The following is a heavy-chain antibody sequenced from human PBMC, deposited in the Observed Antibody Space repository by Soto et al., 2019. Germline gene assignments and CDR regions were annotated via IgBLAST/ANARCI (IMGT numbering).Heavy chain of an antibody. V-gene: IGHV3-30*18. Sequence: GGSLRLSCAASGFTFSSYGMHWVRQAPGKGLEWVAVISYDGSNKYYADSVKGRFTISRDNSKNTLYLQMNSLRAEDTAVYYCAKDIVATIGYYFDYWGQGTLVTSPQ. CDR2: ISYDGSNK. D-gene: IGHD5-12*01. CDR3: AKDIVATIGYYFDY. J-gene: IGHJ4*02. CDR1: GFTFSSYG.